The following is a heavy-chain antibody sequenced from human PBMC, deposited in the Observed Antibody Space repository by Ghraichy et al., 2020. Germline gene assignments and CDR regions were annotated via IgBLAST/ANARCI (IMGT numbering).Heavy chain of an antibody. CDR1: GGSISSGNYY. Sequence: LSLTCTVSGGSISSGNYYWSWIRQPPGKGLEWIGFIYYTGSTYYSPSLNSRLIISVDTSKNQFSLKLSSVTAADTAVYYCARNHYDTSGFYFYNWFDPWGQGTLVTVSS. CDR2: IYYTGST. CDR3: ARNHYDTSGFYFYNWFDP. J-gene: IGHJ5*02. D-gene: IGHD3-22*01. V-gene: IGHV4-30-4*01.